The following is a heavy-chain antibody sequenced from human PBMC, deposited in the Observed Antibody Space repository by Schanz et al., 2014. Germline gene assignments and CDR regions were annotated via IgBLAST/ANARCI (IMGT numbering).Heavy chain of an antibody. J-gene: IGHJ4*02. CDR2: ISGSGSST. Sequence: EVQLLESGGGLVQPGGSLRLSCAASGFSFRKSAMSWVRQAPGKGLEWVSAISGSGSSTYYADSVKGRFTISRDNSKNTLYLQMNNLRAEDTAVYYCAKDQGSYGSGSYSYFDYWGQGTLVTVSS. CDR3: AKDQGSYGSGSYSYFDY. D-gene: IGHD3-10*01. CDR1: GFSFRKSA. V-gene: IGHV3-23*01.